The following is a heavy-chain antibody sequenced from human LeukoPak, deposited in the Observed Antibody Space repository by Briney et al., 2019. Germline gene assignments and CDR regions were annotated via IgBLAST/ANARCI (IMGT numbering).Heavy chain of an antibody. V-gene: IGHV4-39*07. Sequence: PSETLSLTCTVSGGSISSSSYYWGWIRQPPGKGLEWIGSIYYSGSTYYNPSLKSRVTISVDTSKNQFSLKLSSVTAADTAVYYCASSLWFGEAPLDYWGQGTLVTVSS. J-gene: IGHJ4*02. CDR3: ASSLWFGEAPLDY. CDR2: IYYSGST. CDR1: GGSISSSSYY. D-gene: IGHD3-10*01.